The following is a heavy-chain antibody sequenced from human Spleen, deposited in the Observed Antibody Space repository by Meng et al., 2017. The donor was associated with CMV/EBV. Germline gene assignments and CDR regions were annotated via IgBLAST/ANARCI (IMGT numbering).Heavy chain of an antibody. CDR2: TSSSGSLI. D-gene: IGHD3-10*01. Sequence: GESLKISCAASGFTFSRYEMNWVRQAPGKGLEWVSYTSSSGSLIYYADSVKGRFTISRDSAKNSLYLQMNSLRAEDTAVYYCARDGGRDYASGSRNYYYGMDVWGQGTTVTVSS. CDR1: GFTFSRYE. CDR3: ARDGGRDYASGSRNYYYGMDV. J-gene: IGHJ6*02. V-gene: IGHV3-48*03.